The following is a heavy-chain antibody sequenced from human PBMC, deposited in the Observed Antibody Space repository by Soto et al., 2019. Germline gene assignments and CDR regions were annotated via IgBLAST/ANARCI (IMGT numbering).Heavy chain of an antibody. V-gene: IGHV3-33*01. Sequence: QVQLVESGGGVVQPGKSLRLSCAASGFSFSSYGRHWVRQAPGKGLEGVAVIWYDGSNEDYADSVKGRFAISRDNSKNTLYLQMNSLRADDTAVYYCARDRDYYDNSGYALDIWGQGTVVTVSS. CDR1: GFSFSSYG. J-gene: IGHJ3*02. CDR2: IWYDGSNE. D-gene: IGHD3-22*01. CDR3: ARDRDYYDNSGYALDI.